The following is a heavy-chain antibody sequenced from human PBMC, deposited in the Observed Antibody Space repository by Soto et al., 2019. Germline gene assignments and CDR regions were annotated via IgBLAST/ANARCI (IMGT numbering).Heavy chain of an antibody. CDR2: IWYDGSNK. CDR1: GFTFSSYG. J-gene: IGHJ6*03. D-gene: IGHD3-10*01. CDR3: ARVMVRGIIIGYYYMDV. Sequence: HPGGSLRLSCAASGFTFSSYGMHWVRQAPGKGLEWVAVIWYDGSNKYYADSVKGRFTISRDNSKNTLYLQMNSLRAEDTAVYYCARVMVRGIIIGYYYMDVWGKGTKVTVSS. V-gene: IGHV3-33*01.